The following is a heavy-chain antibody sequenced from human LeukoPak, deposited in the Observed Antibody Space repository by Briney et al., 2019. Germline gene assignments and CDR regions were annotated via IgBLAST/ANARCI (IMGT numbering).Heavy chain of an antibody. J-gene: IGHJ6*03. CDR3: ARDEGSDYYYYYMDV. CDR1: GPSFSSYS. Sequence: PGGSLRLSCAASGPSFSSYSMNWVRQAPGKGLEWVSSISSAGGYIHYADSVKGRFTISRDNAKNSLYLQMNSLRVEDTAIYYCARDEGSDYYYYYMDVWGKGTTVTVSS. V-gene: IGHV3-21*01. D-gene: IGHD6-19*01. CDR2: ISSAGGYI.